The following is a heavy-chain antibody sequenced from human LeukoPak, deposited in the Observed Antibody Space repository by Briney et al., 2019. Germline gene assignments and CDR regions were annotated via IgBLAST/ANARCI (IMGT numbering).Heavy chain of an antibody. CDR2: INPGGGST. CDR1: GYTFTSYY. Sequence: ASVKVSCKASGYTFTSYYIHWVRQAPGQGLEWMGIINPGGGSTSYAQKFQGRVTMSRDTSTNTAYLEVNSLKSDDTATYFCARGRSGSYFYLGVVKNWFDSWGQGTLVTVSS. D-gene: IGHD6-13*01. V-gene: IGHV1-46*01. CDR3: ARGRSGSYFYLGVVKNWFDS. J-gene: IGHJ5*01.